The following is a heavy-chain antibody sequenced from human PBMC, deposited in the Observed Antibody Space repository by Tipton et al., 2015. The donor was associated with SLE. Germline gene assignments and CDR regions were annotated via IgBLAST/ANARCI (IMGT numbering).Heavy chain of an antibody. CDR3: ARGRITMVRGRRSYYYMDV. CDR2: IYSNGTT. J-gene: IGHJ6*03. CDR1: GGSISTNY. Sequence: TLSLTCIVSGGSISTNYWGWIRQPPGKGLEWIGSIYSNGTTYYNPSLKSRVTISVDTSKNQFSLKLSSVTAADTAVYYCARGRITMVRGRRSYYYMDVWGKGTTVTVSS. D-gene: IGHD3-10*01. V-gene: IGHV4-39*07.